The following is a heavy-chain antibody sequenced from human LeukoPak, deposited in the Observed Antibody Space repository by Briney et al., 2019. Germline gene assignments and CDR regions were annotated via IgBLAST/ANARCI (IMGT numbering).Heavy chain of an antibody. D-gene: IGHD3-10*01. CDR2: IRYDGSNK. Sequence: PGGSLRLSCAASGFTFSSYGMHWVRQAPGKGLEWVAFIRYDGSNKYYADSVKGRFTISRDNSKNTLYLQMNSLRAEDTAMYYCAKDSFVKRGSGSYPDYWGQGTLVTVSS. V-gene: IGHV3-30*02. J-gene: IGHJ4*02. CDR3: AKDSFVKRGSGSYPDY. CDR1: GFTFSSYG.